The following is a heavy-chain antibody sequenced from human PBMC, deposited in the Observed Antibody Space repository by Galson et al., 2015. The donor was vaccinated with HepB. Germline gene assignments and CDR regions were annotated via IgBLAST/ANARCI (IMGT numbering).Heavy chain of an antibody. CDR3: ARDYYDSSGYPGDY. J-gene: IGHJ4*02. Sequence: SVKVSCKASGYSFTTYGISWVRQAPGQGLEWMGIINPSGGSTSYAQKFQGRVTMTRDTSTSTVYMELSSLRSEDTAVYYCARDYYDSSGYPGDYWGQGTLVTVSS. D-gene: IGHD3-22*01. V-gene: IGHV1-46*01. CDR1: GYSFTTYG. CDR2: INPSGGST.